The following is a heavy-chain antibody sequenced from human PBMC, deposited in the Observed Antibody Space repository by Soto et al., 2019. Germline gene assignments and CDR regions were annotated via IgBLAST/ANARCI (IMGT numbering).Heavy chain of an antibody. CDR1: GFTFTSSA. Sequence: SVKVSCKASGFTFTSSAVQWVRQARGQRLEWIGWIVVGSGNTNYAQKFQERVTITRDMSTSTAYMELSSLRSEDTAVYYCAASGEWELQDYWGQGNLVTVSS. CDR3: AASGEWELQDY. J-gene: IGHJ4*02. V-gene: IGHV1-58*01. CDR2: IVVGSGNT. D-gene: IGHD1-26*01.